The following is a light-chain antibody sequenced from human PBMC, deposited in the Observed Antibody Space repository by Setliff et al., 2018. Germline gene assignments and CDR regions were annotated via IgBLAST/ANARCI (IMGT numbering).Light chain of an antibody. CDR2: SNN. CDR1: SSNIGSNT. V-gene: IGLV1-44*01. CDR3: AAWDDSLNGHV. Sequence: QSALTQPPSASGTPGQRVTIPCSGSSSNIGSNTVNWYQQLPGTAPKLLIYSNNQRPSGVPDRFSGSKSGTSASLAISGLQSEDEADYYCAAWDDSLNGHVFGTGTKVTVL. J-gene: IGLJ1*01.